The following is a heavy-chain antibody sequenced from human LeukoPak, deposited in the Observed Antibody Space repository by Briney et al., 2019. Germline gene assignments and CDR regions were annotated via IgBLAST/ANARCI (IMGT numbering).Heavy chain of an antibody. CDR3: AKVKRVLTGGDAFDV. Sequence: SCKASGYTFTGYYMHWVRQAPGKGLEWLALISYDESNKYYADSVKGRFTISRDNSKNTLYLQMNSLRAEDTAVYYCAKVKRVLTGGDAFDVWGQGTMVTVSS. CDR1: GYTFTGYY. CDR2: ISYDESNK. D-gene: IGHD4/OR15-4a*01. J-gene: IGHJ3*01. V-gene: IGHV3-30*18.